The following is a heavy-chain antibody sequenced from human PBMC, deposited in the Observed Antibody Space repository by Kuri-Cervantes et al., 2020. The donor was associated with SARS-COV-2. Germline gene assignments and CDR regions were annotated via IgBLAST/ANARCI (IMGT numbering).Heavy chain of an antibody. CDR1: GYTFTGYY. Sequence: ASVKVSCKASGYTFTGYYMHWVRQAPGQGLEWMGWINPNSGGTNYAQKFQGRVTMTRDTSISTVYMELSRLRSDDTAVYYCARDRGQLGIGVYYYYYMDVWGKGTTVTVSS. CDR2: INPNSGGT. V-gene: IGHV1-2*02. D-gene: IGHD7-27*01. CDR3: ARDRGQLGIGVYYYYYMDV. J-gene: IGHJ6*03.